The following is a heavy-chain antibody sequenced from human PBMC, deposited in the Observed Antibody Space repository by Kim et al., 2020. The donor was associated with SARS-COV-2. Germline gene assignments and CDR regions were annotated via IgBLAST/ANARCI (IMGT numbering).Heavy chain of an antibody. CDR2: INPNSGGT. CDR1: GYTFTGYY. V-gene: IGHV1-2*05. Sequence: ASVKVSCKASGYTFTGYYMHWVRQAPGQGLEWMGRINPNSGGTNYAQKFQGRVTMTRDTSISTAYMELSRLRSDDTVVYYCARGALTDRIVAVLPNYYYYGMDVWGQGTTVTVSS. CDR3: ARGALTDRIVAVLPNYYYYGMDV. D-gene: IGHD6-13*01. J-gene: IGHJ6*02.